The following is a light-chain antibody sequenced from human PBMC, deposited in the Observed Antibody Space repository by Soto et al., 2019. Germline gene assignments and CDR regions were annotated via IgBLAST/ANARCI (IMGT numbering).Light chain of an antibody. Sequence: QSALTQPRSVSGSPGQSVTISCTGTSSDVGGYNYVSWYQQHPGKAPKLMIYDVSKRPSGVPDRFSGSKSGTSASLAISGLQSEDEGDYYCATWDDSLDGPVFGGGTQLTVL. CDR2: DVS. J-gene: IGLJ2*01. CDR1: SSDVGGYNY. V-gene: IGLV2-11*01. CDR3: ATWDDSLDGPV.